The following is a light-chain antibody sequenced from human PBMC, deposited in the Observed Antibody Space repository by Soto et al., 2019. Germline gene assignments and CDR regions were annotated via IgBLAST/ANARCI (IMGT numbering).Light chain of an antibody. CDR3: QQYSLYPWT. Sequence: DIQMTQSPSSLSASVGDRVTITCRASQGIGNSLAWFQQRPGKAPKSLIYAASSLHSGVPSKFSGSGSGTGFTLTIASLQPEDFATYYCQQYSLYPWTFGQGTTVEIK. CDR2: AAS. V-gene: IGKV1-16*02. J-gene: IGKJ1*01. CDR1: QGIGNS.